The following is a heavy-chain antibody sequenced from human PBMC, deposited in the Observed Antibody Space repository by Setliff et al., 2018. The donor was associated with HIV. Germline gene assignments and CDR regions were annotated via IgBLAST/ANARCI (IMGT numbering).Heavy chain of an antibody. V-gene: IGHV4-39*01. CDR3: SRLADGGHDFRGYFDL. J-gene: IGHJ2*01. CDR1: ADSITNTLYS. Sequence: SETLSLTCSVSADSITNTLYSWGWIRQPPGKGLECIGTIYYTGSASYNPSLKSRVSMSVDTSKNQFSLKLTSVTAADTAVYHCSRLADGGHDFRGYFDLWGRGTLVTVSS. CDR2: IYYTGSA. D-gene: IGHD5-12*01.